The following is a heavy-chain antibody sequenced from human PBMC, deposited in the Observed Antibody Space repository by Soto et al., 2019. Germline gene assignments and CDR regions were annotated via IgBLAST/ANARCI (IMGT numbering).Heavy chain of an antibody. D-gene: IGHD2-2*01. CDR2: IKQDGSEK. CDR1: GFTFSSYW. CDR3: ARDISCSSTSCYAGYWFDP. J-gene: IGHJ5*02. V-gene: IGHV3-7*03. Sequence: PGGSLRLSCAASGFTFSSYWMSWVRQAPGKGLEWVANIKQDGSEKYYVDSVKGRFTISRDNAKNSLYLQMNSLRAEDTAVYYCARDISCSSTSCYAGYWFDPWGQGTLVTVSS.